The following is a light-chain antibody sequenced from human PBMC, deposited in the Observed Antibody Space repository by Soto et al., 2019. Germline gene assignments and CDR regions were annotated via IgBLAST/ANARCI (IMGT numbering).Light chain of an antibody. CDR3: QQYNSYAWK. CDR2: KAS. CDR1: QSISSW. V-gene: IGKV1-5*03. Sequence: IDMVHTPCSLAASVWDRFTITCRASQSISSWLAWYQQKPGKAPKLLIYKASSLESGVPSRFSGSGSGTEFTLTISSLQPDDFAPYYCQQYNSYAWKFGQGTKVDIK. J-gene: IGKJ1*01.